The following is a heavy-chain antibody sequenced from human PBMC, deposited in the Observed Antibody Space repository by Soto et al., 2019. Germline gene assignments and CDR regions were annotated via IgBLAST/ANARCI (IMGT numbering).Heavy chain of an antibody. J-gene: IGHJ4*02. CDR1: GFTFDDYA. V-gene: IGHV3-9*01. CDR3: AKDMREGYSGYDFYFDY. CDR2: ISWNSGSI. D-gene: IGHD5-12*01. Sequence: GGSLRLSYAASGFTFDDYAMHWVRQAPGKGLEWVSGISWNSGSIGYADSVKGRFTISRDNAKNSLYLQMNSLRAEDTALYYCAKDMREGYSGYDFYFDYWGQGTLVTVSS.